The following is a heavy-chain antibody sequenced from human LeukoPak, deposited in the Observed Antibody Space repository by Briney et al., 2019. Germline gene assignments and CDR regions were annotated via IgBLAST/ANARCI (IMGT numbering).Heavy chain of an antibody. Sequence: GESLKISCQGSGYSFSSYWIVWVRQMPGKGLEWMGRIDPSDSYTNYSPSFQGHVTVSADKSISTAYLQWSSLKASDTAMYYCARLLDYGDYFNWFDPWGQGTLVTVSS. CDR3: ARLLDYGDYFNWFDP. J-gene: IGHJ5*02. CDR1: GYSFSSYW. V-gene: IGHV5-10-1*01. CDR2: IDPSDSYT. D-gene: IGHD4-17*01.